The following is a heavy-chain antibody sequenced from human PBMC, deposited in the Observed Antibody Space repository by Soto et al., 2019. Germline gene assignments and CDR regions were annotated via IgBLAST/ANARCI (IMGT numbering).Heavy chain of an antibody. J-gene: IGHJ4*02. D-gene: IGHD2-15*01. CDR1: GGSISSYY. CDR3: ARGMDDYCSGGSCYGGIDY. CDR2: IYYSGST. V-gene: IGHV4-59*01. Sequence: SETLSLTCTVSGGSISSYYWSWIRQPPGKGLEWIGYIYYSGSTNYNPSLKSRVTISVDTSKNQFSLKLSSVTAADTAVYYCARGMDDYCSGGSCYGGIDYWGQGTLVTVSS.